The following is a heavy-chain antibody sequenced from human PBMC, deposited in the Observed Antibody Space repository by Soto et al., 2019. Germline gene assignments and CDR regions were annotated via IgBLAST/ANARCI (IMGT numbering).Heavy chain of an antibody. J-gene: IGHJ4*02. D-gene: IGHD6-6*01. CDR3: ARGRGIAARPEYFDY. V-gene: IGHV4-31*03. CDR1: GGSISSGGYY. CDR2: IYYSGST. Sequence: QVQLQESGPGLVKPSQTLSLTCTVSGGSISSGGYYWSWIRQHPGKGLEWIGYIYYSGSTYYNPSLQSRVTISVDTSKNQFSLKLSSVTAADTAVYYCARGRGIAARPEYFDYWGQGTLVTVSS.